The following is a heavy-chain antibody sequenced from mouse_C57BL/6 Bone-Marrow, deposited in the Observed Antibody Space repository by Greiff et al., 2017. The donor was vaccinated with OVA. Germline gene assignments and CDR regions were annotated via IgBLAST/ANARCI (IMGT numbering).Heavy chain of an antibody. V-gene: IGHV1-64*01. CDR3: ARWGCLPVYYFDY. J-gene: IGHJ2*01. CDR1: GYTFTSYW. CDR2: IHPNSGST. Sequence: QVQLQQPGAELVKPGASVKLSCKASGYTFTSYWMHWVKQRPGQGLEWIGMIHPNSGSTNYNEKFKSKATLTVDKSASTAYMQLSSLTSEDSAVYYCARWGCLPVYYFDYWGQGTTLTVSS.